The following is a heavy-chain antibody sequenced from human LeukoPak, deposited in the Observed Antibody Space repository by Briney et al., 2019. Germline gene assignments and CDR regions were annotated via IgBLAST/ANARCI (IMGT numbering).Heavy chain of an antibody. CDR2: ISSSSSYI. CDR3: ASDIVVVPALFLDAFDI. Sequence: GGSLRLFCGASGFNFSNYWMTWVRQAPGKGLEWVSSISSSSSYIYYADSVKGRFTISRDNAKNSLYLQMNSLRAEDTAVYYCASDIVVVPALFLDAFDIWGQGTMVTVSS. V-gene: IGHV3-21*01. J-gene: IGHJ3*02. CDR1: GFNFSNYW. D-gene: IGHD2-2*01.